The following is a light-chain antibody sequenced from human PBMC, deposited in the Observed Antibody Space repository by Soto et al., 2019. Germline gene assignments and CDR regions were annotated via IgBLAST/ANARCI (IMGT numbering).Light chain of an antibody. CDR2: GAS. CDR3: QQYGSSGT. CDR1: QRVSNNY. Sequence: EIGLTLSPGTLSLSPGERATLSWRASQRVSNNYLAWYQQKPGQAPRLLIYGASNRATAIPDRFSGSGSGTAFALTISRLEPEDFAVCYCQQYGSSGTFGQGTKVDIK. J-gene: IGKJ1*01. V-gene: IGKV3-20*01.